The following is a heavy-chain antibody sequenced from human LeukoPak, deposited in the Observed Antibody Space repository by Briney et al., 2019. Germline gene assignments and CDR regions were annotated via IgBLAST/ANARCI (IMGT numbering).Heavy chain of an antibody. D-gene: IGHD6-6*01. CDR2: ISSSASTI. CDR1: GFTFSNYE. J-gene: IGHJ4*02. CDR3: ATYSTSSAFDS. Sequence: GGSLRLSCAASGFTFSNYEMTWARQAPGKGLEWVSYISSSASTIYYADSVRGRFTISRDNAKNSLYLQMNSLRAEDTAVYYCATYSTSSAFDSWGQGTLVTVSS. V-gene: IGHV3-48*03.